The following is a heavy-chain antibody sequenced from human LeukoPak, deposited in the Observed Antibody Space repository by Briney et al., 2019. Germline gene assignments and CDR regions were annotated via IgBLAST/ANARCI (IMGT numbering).Heavy chain of an antibody. J-gene: IGHJ4*02. CDR2: ISGSGGST. Sequence: GGSLRLSRAASGFTFSGYAMSGGRQAPGKGLEWGSAISGSGGSTYYADSLKGRFTISRDSSKNTLYLQMNSLRAEDTAVYYCAKDLFLQKWGQGTLVTVSS. V-gene: IGHV3-23*01. CDR3: AKDLFLQK. CDR1: GFTFSGYA.